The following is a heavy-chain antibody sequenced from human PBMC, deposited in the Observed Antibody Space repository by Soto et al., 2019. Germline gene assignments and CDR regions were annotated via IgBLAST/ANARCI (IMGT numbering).Heavy chain of an antibody. J-gene: IGHJ6*02. Sequence: QVQLVQSGAEVKKPGSSVKVSCKASVGTFSSYAISWVRQAPGQGLEWMGGIIPVFGTGNYAQKIQGRVTITADESTSTADMELSSLSSEDTAVYYCASAHGRVPAARAIAVAGYYGMDVWGQGTTVTVSS. D-gene: IGHD2-2*01. V-gene: IGHV1-69*01. CDR2: IIPVFGTG. CDR1: VGTFSSYA. CDR3: ASAHGRVPAARAIAVAGYYGMDV.